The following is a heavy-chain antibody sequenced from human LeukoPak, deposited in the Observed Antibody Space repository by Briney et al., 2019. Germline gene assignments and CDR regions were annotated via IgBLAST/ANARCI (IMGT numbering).Heavy chain of an antibody. Sequence: SETLSLTCTVSGGSISSYYWSWIRQPPGKGLEWIGETNHSGSTNYNPSLKSRVTISVDTSKNQFSLRLSSVTAADTAVYYCAGAHCGGDCYSGRAFDIWGQGTMVTVSS. D-gene: IGHD2-21*02. J-gene: IGHJ3*02. V-gene: IGHV4-34*01. CDR3: AGAHCGGDCYSGRAFDI. CDR2: TNHSGST. CDR1: GGSISSYY.